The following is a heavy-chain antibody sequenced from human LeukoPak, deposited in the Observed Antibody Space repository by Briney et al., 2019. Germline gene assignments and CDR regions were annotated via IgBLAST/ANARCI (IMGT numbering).Heavy chain of an antibody. J-gene: IGHJ4*02. CDR1: GFTFSSYA. CDR2: ISGSGGST. D-gene: IGHD1-26*01. V-gene: IGHV3-23*01. CDR3: ARAVYSGSYHVGESDY. Sequence: PGGSLRLSCAASGFTFSSYAMSWVRQAPGKGLEWVSAISGSGGSTYYADSVKGRFTISRDNSKNTLYLQMNSLRAEDTAVYYCARAVYSGSYHVGESDYWGQGTLVTVSS.